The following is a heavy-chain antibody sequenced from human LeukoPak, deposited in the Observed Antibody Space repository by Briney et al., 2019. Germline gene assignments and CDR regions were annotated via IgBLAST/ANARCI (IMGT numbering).Heavy chain of an antibody. D-gene: IGHD6-13*01. CDR2: INPNSGGT. V-gene: IGHV1-2*04. Sequence: ASVKVSRKASGYTFTGYYMHWVRQAPGQGLEWMGWINPNSGGTNYAQKFQGWVTMTRDTSISTAYMELSRLRSDDTAVYYCALIAAAGDVDYWGQGTLVTVSS. CDR3: ALIAAAGDVDY. CDR1: GYTFTGYY. J-gene: IGHJ4*02.